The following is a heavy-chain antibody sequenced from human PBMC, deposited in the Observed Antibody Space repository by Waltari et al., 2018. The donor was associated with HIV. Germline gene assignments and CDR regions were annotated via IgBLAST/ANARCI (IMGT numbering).Heavy chain of an antibody. J-gene: IGHJ4*02. CDR2: LGPRGKV. D-gene: IGHD1-26*01. CDR3: ARGLQMTSYASGNWLWEQMLSRYVFDL. Sequence: QAQLQQWGTGLLKPLEALSLTFDVYGASFTDYYCNWIRQLPERGLEWRGDLGPRGKVKVLPSLSSGLCLSTDESKNQFSLTLTSVAATDTGVYFCARGLQMTSYASGNWLWEQMLSRYVFDLWGQGTRV. V-gene: IGHV4-34*01. CDR1: GASFTDYY.